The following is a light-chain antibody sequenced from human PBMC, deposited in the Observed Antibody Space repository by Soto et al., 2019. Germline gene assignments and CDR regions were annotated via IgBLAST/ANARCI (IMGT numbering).Light chain of an antibody. V-gene: IGKV1-39*01. CDR1: QTISTY. Sequence: DIQMTQSPSPLSASVGDRVTITCRASQTISTYLNWYQQKPGKAPKLLIYGASSLHSGVPSRFSGSGSGTDFTLTISSLQPEDFGTYYCQQYNSYSPWTLGQGTKVDIK. J-gene: IGKJ1*01. CDR3: QQYNSYSPWT. CDR2: GAS.